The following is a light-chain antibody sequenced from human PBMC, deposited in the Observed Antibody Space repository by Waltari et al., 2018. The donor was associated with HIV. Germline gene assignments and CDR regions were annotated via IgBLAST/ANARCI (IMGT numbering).Light chain of an antibody. CDR1: QSLLHTNGYNY. CDR3: MQALQTPNT. Sequence: DIVMTQSPLSLPVTPGEPASISCRSSQSLLHTNGYNYLDWFLQKPGQSPQLLFYLGSSRASGVPDRFSGGGSGTEFTLKISRVEAEDVGVYYCMQALQTPNTF. J-gene: IGKJ2*01. V-gene: IGKV2-28*01. CDR2: LGS.